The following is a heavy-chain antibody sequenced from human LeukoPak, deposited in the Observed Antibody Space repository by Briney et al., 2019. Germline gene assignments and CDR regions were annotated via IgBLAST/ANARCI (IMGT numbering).Heavy chain of an antibody. CDR2: FDPEDGET. J-gene: IGHJ5*02. Sequence: ASVKVSCKVSGYTLTELSMHWVRQAPGKGLEWMGGFDPEDGETIYAQKFQGRVTMTEDTSTDTAYMELSSLRSEDTAVYYCATYCSGGSCLHNWFDPWGQGTLVTVSS. V-gene: IGHV1-24*01. D-gene: IGHD2-15*01. CDR1: GYTLTELS. CDR3: ATYCSGGSCLHNWFDP.